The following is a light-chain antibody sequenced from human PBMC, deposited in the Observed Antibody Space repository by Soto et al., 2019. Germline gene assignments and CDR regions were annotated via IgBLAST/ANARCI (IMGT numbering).Light chain of an antibody. CDR1: STDVGRYNY. V-gene: IGLV2-14*01. CDR2: EVT. J-gene: IGLJ1*01. Sequence: QSVLAQPSSVSGSPGQSITISCTGTSTDVGRYNYVSWYQHHSGKAPKLLIYEVTNRPSGISDRFSGSKSVNTASLTISGLQAEDESDYYCGSYSSTDTPFVFGTGTKLTVL. CDR3: GSYSSTDTPFV.